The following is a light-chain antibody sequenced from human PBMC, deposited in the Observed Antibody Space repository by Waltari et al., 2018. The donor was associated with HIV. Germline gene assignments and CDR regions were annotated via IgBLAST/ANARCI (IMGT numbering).Light chain of an antibody. CDR3: GTWDSSLSAGV. V-gene: IGLV1-51*02. CDR1: SSNIGNNY. Sequence: QSVLTQPPSVSAAPGQKVTISCSGSSSNIGNNYVSWYQQIPGTAPKLLIYENNKRPSGIPDRFSGSKSATSATLGITGLQTGDEADYYCGTWDSSLSAGVFGGGTKLTVL. CDR2: ENN. J-gene: IGLJ3*02.